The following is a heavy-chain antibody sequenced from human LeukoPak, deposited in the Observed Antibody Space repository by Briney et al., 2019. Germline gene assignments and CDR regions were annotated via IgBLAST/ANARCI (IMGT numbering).Heavy chain of an antibody. CDR1: GLTCSSYA. V-gene: IGHV3-23*01. J-gene: IGHJ4*02. Sequence: GGALRLSCAASGLTCSSYAMTWVRQAPDKVLDWVSAISGSDGSTYYADSVKGRFTISRDDSQNTLYLQMNSLSAEDTAVYYCAKVETSGGANCYALDYWGQGTLVTVSS. CDR3: AKVETSGGANCYALDY. CDR2: ISGSDGST. D-gene: IGHD2-2*01.